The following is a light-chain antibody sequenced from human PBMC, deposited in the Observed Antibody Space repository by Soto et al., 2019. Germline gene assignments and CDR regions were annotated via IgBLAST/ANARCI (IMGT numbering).Light chain of an antibody. Sequence: EIVMTQSPATLSVSPGESVTLSCRASLTMNNNIAWYQHKPGQAPRLLIFGASSMATGVPGRFSGSGFGTEFTLSISSLQSEDFAVYYCKQYNERPPWTFGQGTTVEMK. V-gene: IGKV3-15*01. CDR3: KQYNERPPWT. J-gene: IGKJ1*01. CDR1: LTMNNN. CDR2: GAS.